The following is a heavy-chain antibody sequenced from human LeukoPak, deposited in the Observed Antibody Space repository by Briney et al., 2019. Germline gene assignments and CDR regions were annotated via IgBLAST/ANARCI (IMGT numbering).Heavy chain of an antibody. CDR3: AXEDXARRPGRTVDI. V-gene: IGHV4-34*01. Sequence: PSETLSPTCAVYGGSFSGYYWSWLRQPPGKGLEWIGEINHSGSTNYNPSLKSRVTISVDTSKNQFSVKLSSVTAADTAVYYWAXEDXARRPGRTVDIWGQGTMVTVSS. CDR1: GGSFSGYY. CDR2: INHSGST. D-gene: IGHD5-18*01. J-gene: IGHJ3*02.